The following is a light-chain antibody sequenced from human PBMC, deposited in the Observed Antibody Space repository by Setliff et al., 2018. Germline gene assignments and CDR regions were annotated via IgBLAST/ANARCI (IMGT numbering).Light chain of an antibody. CDR1: SSDVGGYKY. CDR3: GSYTSLSTRV. J-gene: IGLJ1*01. V-gene: IGLV2-14*01. CDR2: EVS. Sequence: QSVLTQPASVSGSPGQSITISCTGTSSDVGGYKYVSWYQQLPGKAPKLIIFEVSNRPSGIPNRFSGSKSGNTASLSISGLQAEDEADYYCGSYTSLSTRVFGAGTKVTVL.